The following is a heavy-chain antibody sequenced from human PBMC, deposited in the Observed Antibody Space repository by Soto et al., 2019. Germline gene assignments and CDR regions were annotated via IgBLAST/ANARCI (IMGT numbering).Heavy chain of an antibody. D-gene: IGHD4-4*01. Sequence: GGSLRLSCAASGFTFSSYSMNWVRQAPGKGLEWVSSISSSSSYISYADSVKGRFTISRDNAKNSLYLQMNSLRAEDTAVYYCARDPSYSNYPYNWFDPWGQGTLVTVSS. V-gene: IGHV3-21*01. CDR1: GFTFSSYS. J-gene: IGHJ5*02. CDR2: ISSSSSYI. CDR3: ARDPSYSNYPYNWFDP.